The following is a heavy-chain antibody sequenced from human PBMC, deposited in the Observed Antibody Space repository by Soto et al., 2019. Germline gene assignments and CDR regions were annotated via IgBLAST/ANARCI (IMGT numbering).Heavy chain of an antibody. J-gene: IGHJ6*02. D-gene: IGHD3-10*01. CDR2: IKSDGSST. V-gene: IGHV3-74*01. Sequence: EVQLVESGGGLVQPGGSLRLSCAASGFTSSSYWMHWVRQAPGKGLVWVSRIKSDGSSTSYADSVKGRFTISRDNAKNTLDLQMHGLRAEDMAVYYCARSVRSGSFPYYYYAMDVWGQGTTVTVSS. CDR1: GFTSSSYW. CDR3: ARSVRSGSFPYYYYAMDV.